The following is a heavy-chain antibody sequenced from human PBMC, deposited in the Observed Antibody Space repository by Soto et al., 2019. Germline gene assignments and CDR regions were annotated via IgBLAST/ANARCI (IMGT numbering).Heavy chain of an antibody. J-gene: IGHJ3*02. Sequence: GVAVKVSCKGSVWGFSSYAISWVRQAPGQALEWMGGIIPIFGTANYAQKFQGRVTITAGKSTSTAYMELSSLRSEDTAVYYCASGLYDSSGFIRDAFDIWGQGTTVTVSS. CDR1: VWGFSSYA. D-gene: IGHD3-22*01. V-gene: IGHV1-69*06. CDR3: ASGLYDSSGFIRDAFDI. CDR2: IIPIFGTA.